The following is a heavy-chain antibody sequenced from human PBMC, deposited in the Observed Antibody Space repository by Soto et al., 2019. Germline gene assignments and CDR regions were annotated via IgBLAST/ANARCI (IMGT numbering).Heavy chain of an antibody. CDR2: IMPIFRTP. V-gene: IGHV1-69*12. D-gene: IGHD1-1*01. J-gene: IGHJ6*02. CDR1: GGTFRNSA. Sequence: QVQLEQSGPEVKKPGSSVKVSCKASGGTFRNSAISWVRQAPGQWLERMGGIMPIFRTPDYAQKFQGRVTVTADESASTAYMGLTGLRSDDTAVYFCVIDNDRPQLGGNYYYILGVWGHGTTVTVSS. CDR3: VIDNDRPQLGGNYYYILGV.